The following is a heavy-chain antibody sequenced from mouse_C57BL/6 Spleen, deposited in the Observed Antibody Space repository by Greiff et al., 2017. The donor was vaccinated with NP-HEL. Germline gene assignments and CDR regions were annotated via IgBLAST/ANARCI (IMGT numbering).Heavy chain of an antibody. CDR1: GYTFTDYN. Sequence: VQLKESGPELVKPGASVKMSCKASGYTFTDYNMHWVKQSHGKSLEWIGYINPNNGGTSYNQKFKGKATLTVNKSSSTAYMELRSLTSEDSAVYYCARWDHYYGSSYAMDYWGQGTSVTVSS. CDR3: ARWDHYYGSSYAMDY. D-gene: IGHD1-1*01. CDR2: INPNNGGT. V-gene: IGHV1-22*01. J-gene: IGHJ4*01.